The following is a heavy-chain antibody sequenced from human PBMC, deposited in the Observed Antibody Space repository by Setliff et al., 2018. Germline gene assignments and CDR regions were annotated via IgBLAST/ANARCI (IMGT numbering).Heavy chain of an antibody. Sequence: SETLSLTCTVSGGSISSYYWSWFRQPAGKGLEWIGHIYFGGSANYNPSLKSRVTMSIDTSKNQFSLKLNSVAAADMAVYYCAREQWLDPPGYCYMDVWAKGTTVTVS. CDR1: GGSISSYY. CDR3: AREQWLDPPGYCYMDV. V-gene: IGHV4-4*07. J-gene: IGHJ6*03. D-gene: IGHD6-19*01. CDR2: IYFGGSA.